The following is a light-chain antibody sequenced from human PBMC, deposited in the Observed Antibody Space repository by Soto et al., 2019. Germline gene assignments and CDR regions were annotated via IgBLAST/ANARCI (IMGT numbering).Light chain of an antibody. Sequence: AIQMTQSPSSLSASVGDRVTITCRASQAIGNDLTWYQQKPGKAPNLLIFAASSLQSGVPSRFSGSGSGTDFTLTISSPQPEDFATYYCLQDYNYPLTFGQGTKLEIK. CDR1: QAIGND. J-gene: IGKJ2*01. CDR2: AAS. V-gene: IGKV1-6*01. CDR3: LQDYNYPLT.